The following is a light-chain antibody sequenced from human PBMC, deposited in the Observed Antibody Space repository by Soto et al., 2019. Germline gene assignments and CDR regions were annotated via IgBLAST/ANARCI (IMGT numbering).Light chain of an antibody. CDR3: HRHETYPLA. V-gene: IGKV1-5*03. Sequence: TQMTQSPSTLSASVGDSVSITCRASRDIGTWLAWFQQKPGRAPNLLIYRASTLVRGVPSRFSGSGSGTEFTLSSLQPDDFATYYCHRHETYPLAFGGGTKVDI. CDR1: RDIGTW. J-gene: IGKJ4*01. CDR2: RAS.